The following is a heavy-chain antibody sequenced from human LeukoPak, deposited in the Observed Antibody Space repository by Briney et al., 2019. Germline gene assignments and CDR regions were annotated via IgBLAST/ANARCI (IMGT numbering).Heavy chain of an antibody. CDR2: IKQDGSEK. Sequence: GGSLRLSCAASGFTFSGYWMSWVRQAPGKGVEWVATIKQDGSEKTYVDSVEGRFTSSRDNAKSSLFLQMDSLRAEDTAVYYCERFGMDAAIDYWGQGTLVTVSS. V-gene: IGHV3-7*01. CDR3: ERFGMDAAIDY. D-gene: IGHD2-15*01. CDR1: GFTFSGYW. J-gene: IGHJ4*02.